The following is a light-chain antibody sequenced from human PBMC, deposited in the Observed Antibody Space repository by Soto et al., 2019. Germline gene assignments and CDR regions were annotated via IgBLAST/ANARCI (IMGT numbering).Light chain of an antibody. Sequence: DIQMTQSPSSLSASLGDRVTITCRASQSISNYLNWYQQKPGKAPKLLIYAASSLQSGVPSRFSGSGSGTDFSLTISSLQPEDFASYYCQQSYSAPRTFGQGTKVEIK. J-gene: IGKJ1*01. CDR3: QQSYSAPRT. CDR1: QSISNY. CDR2: AAS. V-gene: IGKV1-39*01.